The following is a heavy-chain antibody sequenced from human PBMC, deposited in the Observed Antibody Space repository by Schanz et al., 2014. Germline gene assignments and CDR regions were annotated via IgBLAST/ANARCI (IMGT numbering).Heavy chain of an antibody. CDR1: GASISSSNW. CDR2: IYHSGNT. J-gene: IGHJ4*02. D-gene: IGHD3-10*01. Sequence: QVQLQESGPGLVKPSGTLSLTCAVSGASISSSNWWSWVRQPPGKGLEWIGEIYHSGNTNYNASLKSRVTRSVDKSKNQFSLKVRSVTAADTAVYYCARGGYGSGSYREFDYWGQGTLVTVSS. CDR3: ARGGYGSGSYREFDY. V-gene: IGHV4-4*02.